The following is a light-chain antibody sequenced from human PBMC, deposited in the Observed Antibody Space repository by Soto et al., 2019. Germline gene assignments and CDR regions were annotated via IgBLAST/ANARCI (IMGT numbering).Light chain of an antibody. CDR3: SSYTSSSTLSTYV. CDR2: DVS. V-gene: IGLV2-14*03. J-gene: IGLJ1*01. CDR1: SSDVGGYNY. Sequence: QSALTQPASVSGSPGQSITISCTGTSSDVGGYNYVSWYQHHPGKAPKLMIYDVSKRPSGVSNRFSGSKSGNTASLIISGLQAEDEADYYCSSYTSSSTLSTYVFGTGTKSPS.